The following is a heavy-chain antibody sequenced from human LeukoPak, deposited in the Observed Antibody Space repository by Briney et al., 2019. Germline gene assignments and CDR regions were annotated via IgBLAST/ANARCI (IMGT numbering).Heavy chain of an antibody. CDR3: AKAVTGTSAAFDI. CDR1: GFTFSSYA. Sequence: PGGSLRLSCAASGFTFSSYAMHWVRQAPGKGLEWVSGISWNSGSIGYADSVKGRFTISRDNAKNSLYLQMNSLRAEDMALYYCAKAVTGTSAAFDIWGQGTMVTVSS. J-gene: IGHJ3*02. CDR2: ISWNSGSI. V-gene: IGHV3-9*03. D-gene: IGHD1/OR15-1a*01.